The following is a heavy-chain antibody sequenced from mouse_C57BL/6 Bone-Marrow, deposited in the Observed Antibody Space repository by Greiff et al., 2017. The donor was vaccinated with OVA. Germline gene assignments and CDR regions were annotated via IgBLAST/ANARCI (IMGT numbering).Heavy chain of an antibody. CDR2: IYPRSGNT. J-gene: IGHJ1*03. D-gene: IGHD2-12*01. CDR3: ARWKTYYSKQGYFDV. Sequence: VQLMESGAELVRPGASVKLSCKASGYTFTSYGISWVKQRTGQGLEWIGEIYPRSGNTEYTEKFKGKATLTADKSSSTAYLELRSLTSEDSAVYFSARWKTYYSKQGYFDVWGTGTTVTVSS. V-gene: IGHV1-81*01. CDR1: GYTFTSYG.